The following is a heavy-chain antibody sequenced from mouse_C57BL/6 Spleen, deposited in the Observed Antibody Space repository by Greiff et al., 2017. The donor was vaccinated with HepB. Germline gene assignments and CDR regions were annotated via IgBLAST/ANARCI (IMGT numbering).Heavy chain of an antibody. J-gene: IGHJ2*01. CDR1: GYTFTSYW. Sequence: QVQLQQPGAELVKPGASVKLSCKASGYTFTSYWMHWVKQRPGQGLEWIGMIHPNSGSTNYNEKFKSKATLTVDRSSSTAYMQLSSLTSEDSAVYYCARGGDYDGFDYWGQGTTLTVSS. V-gene: IGHV1-64*01. CDR2: IHPNSGST. CDR3: ARGGDYDGFDY. D-gene: IGHD2-4*01.